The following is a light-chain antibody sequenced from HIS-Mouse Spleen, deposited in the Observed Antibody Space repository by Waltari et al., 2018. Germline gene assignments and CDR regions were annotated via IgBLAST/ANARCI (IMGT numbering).Light chain of an antibody. Sequence: QSVLTQPPSASGTPGQRVTISCSGSSSNIGSNYVYWYQQLPGTAPKLLIYRNKVGPSGVPDRFSGSKSGTSASLAISGLRSEDEADYYCAAWDDSLSGPVFGGGTKLTVL. CDR3: AAWDDSLSGPV. J-gene: IGLJ3*02. CDR2: RNK. V-gene: IGLV1-47*01. CDR1: SSNIGSNY.